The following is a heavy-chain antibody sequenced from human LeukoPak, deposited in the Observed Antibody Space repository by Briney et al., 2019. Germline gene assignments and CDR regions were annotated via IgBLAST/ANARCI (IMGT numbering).Heavy chain of an antibody. D-gene: IGHD3-10*01. Sequence: KPGGSPRLSCAASGFTFSNAWMSWVRQAPGKGLEWVGRIKSKTDGATTDYAAPVKGRFTISRDDSKNTLYLQINSLKTEDTAVYYCTTDYYGSGSYFRYWGQATLVTVSS. J-gene: IGHJ4*02. CDR2: IKSKTDGATT. CDR3: TTDYYGSGSYFRY. CDR1: GFTFSNAW. V-gene: IGHV3-15*01.